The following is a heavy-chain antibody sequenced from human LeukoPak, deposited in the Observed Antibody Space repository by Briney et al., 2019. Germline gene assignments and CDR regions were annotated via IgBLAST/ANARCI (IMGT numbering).Heavy chain of an antibody. Sequence: ASVKVSCKASGYTFTSYGTSWVRQAPGQGLEWMGWISAYNGNTNYAQKLQGRVTMTTDTSTSTAYMELRSLRSDDTAVYYCARMWSTVTTYYYYMDVWGKGTTVTVSS. V-gene: IGHV1-18*01. D-gene: IGHD4-17*01. CDR1: GYTFTSYG. CDR3: ARMWSTVTTYYYYMDV. CDR2: ISAYNGNT. J-gene: IGHJ6*03.